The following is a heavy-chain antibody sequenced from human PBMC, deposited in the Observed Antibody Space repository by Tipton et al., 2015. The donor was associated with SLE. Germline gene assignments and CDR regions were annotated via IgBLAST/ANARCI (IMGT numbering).Heavy chain of an antibody. D-gene: IGHD2-21*02. CDR3: ARGMVTWRGAILGVDV. CDR2: ISDGGDT. Sequence: GLVKPSETLSLTCTVSGYSISNGYYWGWIRQPPGKGLEWIGYISDGGDTNQNPSLKSRVTMSVDSAKNQFSLKVTSVTAADTAVYYCARGMVTWRGAILGVDVWGQGTTVNVSS. CDR1: GYSISNGYY. V-gene: IGHV4-38-2*02. J-gene: IGHJ6*02.